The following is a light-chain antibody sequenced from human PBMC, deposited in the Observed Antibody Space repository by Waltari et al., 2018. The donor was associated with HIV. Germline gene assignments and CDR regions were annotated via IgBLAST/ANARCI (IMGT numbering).Light chain of an antibody. CDR1: QSIASY. J-gene: IGKJ1*01. V-gene: IGKV1-39*01. CDR2: AAS. CDR3: LQTYGAPRNPPS. Sequence: DIQMTQSPSSLSASVGDRVTIACRASQSIASYVNWYQQKPGKPPNLLIYAASTLQTGVPSRFSGSGSGTQFTLTISGLQVEDFATYYCLQTYGAPRNPPSFGQGTRVEVK.